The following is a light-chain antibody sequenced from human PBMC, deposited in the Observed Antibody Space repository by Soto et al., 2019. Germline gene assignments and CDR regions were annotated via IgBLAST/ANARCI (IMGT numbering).Light chain of an antibody. CDR3: AAWAGNLNRPV. CDR1: SSNVGSNT. V-gene: IGLV1-44*01. Sequence: QSVLTQPPSASGTPGQRVTISCSGSSSNVGSNTVNWYQQLPGTAPKLLIYSNNRRPSGVPDRFSGFKSGTSASLAISGLQAEDEADYYCAAWAGNLNRPVFGGGTQLTVL. J-gene: IGLJ2*01. CDR2: SNN.